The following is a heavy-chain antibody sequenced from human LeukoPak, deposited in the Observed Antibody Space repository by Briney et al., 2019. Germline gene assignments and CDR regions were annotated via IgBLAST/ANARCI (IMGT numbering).Heavy chain of an antibody. CDR2: VYYSERT. J-gene: IGHJ4*02. V-gene: IGHV4-39*01. Sequence: SETLSLTCTVSGASISTSSHYWGWIRQPPGKELQWIASVYYSERTKYNPSLKSRVTISVDTSEEQFSLQVNSVTAADTGVYYCARQGSAYFFDFWGQGLPVTVSS. CDR1: GASISTSSHY. D-gene: IGHD2-15*01. CDR3: ARQGSAYFFDF.